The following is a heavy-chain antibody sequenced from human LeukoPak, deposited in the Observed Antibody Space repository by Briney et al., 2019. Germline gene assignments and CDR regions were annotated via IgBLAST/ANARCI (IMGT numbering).Heavy chain of an antibody. CDR3: ARDAFISLHRIAAAGTGYYGMDV. CDR2: IYYSGST. CDR1: GGSISSGDYY. Sequence: SETLSLTCTVSGGSISSGDYYWSWIRQHPGKGLEWIGYIYYSGSTYYNPSLKSRVTISVDTSKNQFSLKLSSVTAADTAVYYCARDAFISLHRIAAAGTGYYGMDVWGQGTTVTVSS. V-gene: IGHV4-31*03. D-gene: IGHD6-13*01. J-gene: IGHJ6*02.